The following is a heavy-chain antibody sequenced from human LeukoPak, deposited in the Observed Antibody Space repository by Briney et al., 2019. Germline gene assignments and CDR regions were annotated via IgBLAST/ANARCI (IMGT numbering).Heavy chain of an antibody. V-gene: IGHV3-23*01. J-gene: IGHJ4*02. CDR3: AKSSVAGTRGRGFDY. Sequence: PGGSLRLSCAASGFTFSSYAMSWVRQAPGKGLEWVSAISGSGGSTYYADSVKGRFTISRDNAKNSLYLQMNSLRAEDTALYYCAKSSVAGTRGRGFDYWGQGTLVTVSS. CDR1: GFTFSSYA. CDR2: ISGSGGST. D-gene: IGHD6-19*01.